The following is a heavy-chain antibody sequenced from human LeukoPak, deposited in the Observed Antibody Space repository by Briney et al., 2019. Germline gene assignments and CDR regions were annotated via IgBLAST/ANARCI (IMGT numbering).Heavy chain of an antibody. D-gene: IGHD3-22*01. Sequence: SETLSLTCTVSGVSISSGSYYWSWIRQPAGKGLEWIGRIYTSGSTNYNPSLKSRVTISVDTSKNQFSLKLSSVTAADTDVYYCARVDYYDSSEINFDIWGQGTMVTVSS. J-gene: IGHJ3*02. CDR2: IYTSGST. V-gene: IGHV4-61*02. CDR3: ARVDYYDSSEINFDI. CDR1: GVSISSGSYY.